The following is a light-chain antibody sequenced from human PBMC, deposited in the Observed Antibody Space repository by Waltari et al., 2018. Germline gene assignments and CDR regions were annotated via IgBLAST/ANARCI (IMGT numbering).Light chain of an antibody. V-gene: IGKV4-1*01. CDR3: QQYYSFPFT. CDR2: WAS. CDR1: RSVLHRSNSNDY. Sequence: IVLARSSNSLALSLDERATIHFTYIRSVLHRSNSNDYLAWYHQKPGQPPKLLIYWASTREFGVPDRFSCSGSGTDFTLTISSLQAEDVAVYYCQQYYSFPFTFGPGTKVDI. J-gene: IGKJ3*01.